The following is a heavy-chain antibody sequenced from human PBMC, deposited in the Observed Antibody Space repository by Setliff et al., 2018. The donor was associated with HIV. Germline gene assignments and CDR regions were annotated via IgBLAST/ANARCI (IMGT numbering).Heavy chain of an antibody. Sequence: GASVKVSCKASGYTFTDFFLHWVRQAPGQGLEWMGWISPNNGDKKIPQKFRGRVTMTRNTSISTAYMELSSLRSEDTAVYYCARSQGIVVVTAIHFDYWGQGTLVTVSS. D-gene: IGHD2-21*02. J-gene: IGHJ4*02. CDR2: ISPNNGDK. V-gene: IGHV1-2*02. CDR3: ARSQGIVVVTAIHFDY. CDR1: GYTFTDFF.